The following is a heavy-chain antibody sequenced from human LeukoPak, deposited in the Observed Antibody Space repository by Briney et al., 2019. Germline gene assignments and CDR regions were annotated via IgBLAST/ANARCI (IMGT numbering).Heavy chain of an antibody. Sequence: PSETLFLTCTVSGGSVSSSTYYWGWIRQPPGKGLEWIGSISYSGNTYYNPSLKSRVTISIDTSKNQFSLRLSSVTAADMAVYYCARDLRYGSPDYWGQGTLVIVSS. CDR2: ISYSGNT. D-gene: IGHD5-24*01. V-gene: IGHV4-39*07. CDR1: GGSVSSSTYY. CDR3: ARDLRYGSPDY. J-gene: IGHJ4*02.